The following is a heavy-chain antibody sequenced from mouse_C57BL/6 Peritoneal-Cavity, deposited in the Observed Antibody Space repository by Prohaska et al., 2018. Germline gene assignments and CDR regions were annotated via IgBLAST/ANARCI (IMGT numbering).Heavy chain of an antibody. CDR1: GIDFSRYW. V-gene: IGHV4-1*01. CDR3: GRRDRYYCYFDV. J-gene: IGHJ1*03. Sequence: EVKLLQSGGGLVQPGGSLKLSCAASGIDFSRYWMSRVRRAPGKGFEWIVEINPNNSTISYAQSQKDNIIISRYNAKNTLYLQKSKVISENTALYYCGRRDRYYCYFDVWGTGTTVTVSS. CDR2: INPNNSTI.